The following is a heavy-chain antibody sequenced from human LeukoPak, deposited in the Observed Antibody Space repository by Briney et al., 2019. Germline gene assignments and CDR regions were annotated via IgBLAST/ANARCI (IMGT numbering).Heavy chain of an antibody. D-gene: IGHD2/OR15-2a*01. CDR2: ISHSGTT. CDR1: GGAIDITNY. J-gene: IGHJ4*02. Sequence: SRTLSLNCGVYGGAIDITNYWSWVRQAPGKGLEWIGEISHSGTTNYNPSLRSRVTMFLDRANNQFSLSLTSVTAADSAVYYCTRENRPFCPFAYWGQGVLVTVSS. CDR3: TRENRPFCPFAY. V-gene: IGHV4-4*02.